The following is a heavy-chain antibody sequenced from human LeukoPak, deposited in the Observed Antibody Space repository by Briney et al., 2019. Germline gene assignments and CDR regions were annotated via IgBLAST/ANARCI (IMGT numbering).Heavy chain of an antibody. CDR3: AGAPNPTFFDY. CDR1: GGSVSSDSYY. Sequence: SETLSLTCTVSGGSVSSDSYYWSWTRQPPGKGLEWIGHISYSGTTNYHPSLRSRVIISIDISQNQFSLRLSSVTAADTAVYYCAGAPNPTFFDYWGQGRLATVCS. CDR2: ISYSGTT. V-gene: IGHV4-61*01. J-gene: IGHJ4*02.